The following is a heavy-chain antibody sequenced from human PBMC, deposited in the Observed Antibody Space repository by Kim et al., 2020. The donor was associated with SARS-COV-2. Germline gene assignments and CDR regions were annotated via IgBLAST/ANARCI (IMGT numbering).Heavy chain of an antibody. J-gene: IGHJ5*02. V-gene: IGHV3-30*18. CDR3: AKAGVDYDFYSNWFDP. D-gene: IGHD3-3*01. CDR1: GFTFSSYG. Sequence: GGSLRLSCAASGFTFSSYGMHWVRQAPGKGLEWVAVISYDGSNKYYADSVKGRFTISRDNSKNTLYLQMNSLRAEDTAVYYCAKAGVDYDFYSNWFDPWGQGTLVTVSS. CDR2: ISYDGSNK.